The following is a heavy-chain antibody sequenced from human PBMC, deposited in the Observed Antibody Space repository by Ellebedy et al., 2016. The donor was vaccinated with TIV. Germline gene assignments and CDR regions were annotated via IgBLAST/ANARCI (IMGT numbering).Heavy chain of an antibody. V-gene: IGHV4-4*08. CDR3: ARETYYYDSSGYFYYFDY. CDR2: MYSGGST. J-gene: IGHJ4*02. D-gene: IGHD3-22*01. CDR1: GDSIRTYY. Sequence: SETLSLTCSVSGDSIRTYYWSWIRRPPGKGLEWIGYMYSGGSTNYNPSLQSRVTISVDTSKNQFSLKLSSVTAADTAVYSCARETYYYDSSGYFYYFDYWGQGTLVTVSS.